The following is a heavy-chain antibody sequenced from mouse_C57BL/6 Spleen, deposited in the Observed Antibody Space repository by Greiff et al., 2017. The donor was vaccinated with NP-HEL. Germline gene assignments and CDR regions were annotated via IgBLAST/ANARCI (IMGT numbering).Heavy chain of an antibody. CDR1: GYTFTSYW. Sequence: QVQLQQSGAELAKPGASVKLSCRASGYTFTSYWMHWVKQRPGQGLEWIGYINPSSGYTKYNQKVKDKATLTADKSSSTAYMQLSSLTYEDTEVYYCAYGSGDYWGQGTTLTVSS. CDR3: AYGSGDY. CDR2: INPSSGYT. J-gene: IGHJ2*01. V-gene: IGHV1-7*01. D-gene: IGHD1-1*01.